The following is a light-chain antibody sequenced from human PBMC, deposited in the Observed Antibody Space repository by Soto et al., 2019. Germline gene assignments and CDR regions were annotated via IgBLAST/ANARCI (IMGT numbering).Light chain of an antibody. V-gene: IGKV1-5*03. CDR2: QAS. Sequence: DIQMTQSPSTLSASIGDRVTITCRASQSFNNWLAWYQQKPGKAPKLLIYQASSLETGVPSRFSASGSGTEFPLTISSLRPDDFATYYCQQYNTYPYTFGQGTKLEIK. J-gene: IGKJ2*01. CDR1: QSFNNW. CDR3: QQYNTYPYT.